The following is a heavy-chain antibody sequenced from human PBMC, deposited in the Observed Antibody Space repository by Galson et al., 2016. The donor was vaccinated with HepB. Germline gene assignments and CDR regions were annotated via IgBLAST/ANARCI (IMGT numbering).Heavy chain of an antibody. D-gene: IGHD3-9*01. CDR3: AKNPHTAAGYHFDY. Sequence: SLRLSCAASGFTFSHFAISWVRQSPGGGLEWVSSINGDGHNIFYAESVKGRFTISRDTSKNMVSLQMNSLRGDDTAVYYCAKNPHTAAGYHFDYWGQGVLVTVSS. J-gene: IGHJ4*02. CDR2: INGDGHNI. CDR1: GFTFSHFA. V-gene: IGHV3-23*01.